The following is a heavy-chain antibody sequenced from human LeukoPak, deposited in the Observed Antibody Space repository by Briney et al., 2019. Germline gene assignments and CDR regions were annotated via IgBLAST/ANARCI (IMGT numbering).Heavy chain of an antibody. V-gene: IGHV4-34*01. J-gene: IGHJ3*02. CDR2: INHSGWT. Sequence: SETLSLTCAVYGGFFGGYYWTWIRQSPGKGLEWIGEINHSGWTNYNPSLESRVTISLDASRTQFSLKMNSLTAADTAVYFCARTLLWPTGASESWGQGTTVTVSS. CDR3: ARTLLWPTGASES. CDR1: GGFFGGYY. D-gene: IGHD2-8*02.